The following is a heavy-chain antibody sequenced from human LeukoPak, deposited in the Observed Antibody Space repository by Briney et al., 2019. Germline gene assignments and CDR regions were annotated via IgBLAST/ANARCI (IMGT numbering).Heavy chain of an antibody. CDR2: ISYDGSNK. D-gene: IGHD3-9*01. J-gene: IGHJ4*02. CDR3: ARGELRYFDYRSTPDY. Sequence: GGSLRLSCAASGFTFSSYAMHWVRQAPGKGLEWVAVISYDGSNKYYADSVKGRFTISRDNSKNTLYLQMGSLRAEDMAVYYCARGELRYFDYRSTPDYWGQGTLVTVSS. CDR1: GFTFSSYA. V-gene: IGHV3-30*14.